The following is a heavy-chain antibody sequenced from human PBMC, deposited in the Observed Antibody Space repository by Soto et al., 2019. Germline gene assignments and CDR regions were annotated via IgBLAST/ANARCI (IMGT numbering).Heavy chain of an antibody. D-gene: IGHD1-26*01. Sequence: QVQLVQSGAEVKKPGASVKVSCKASGYTFTSYGINWVRQAPGQGLEWMAWISPYSANTNSAQNLQGRVTMTTDTSTSTAYMELRSLRSDDTAVYYCARGVGLVGAGYYFDYWGQGTLVTVSS. CDR1: GYTFTSYG. J-gene: IGHJ4*02. CDR2: ISPYSANT. V-gene: IGHV1-18*01. CDR3: ARGVGLVGAGYYFDY.